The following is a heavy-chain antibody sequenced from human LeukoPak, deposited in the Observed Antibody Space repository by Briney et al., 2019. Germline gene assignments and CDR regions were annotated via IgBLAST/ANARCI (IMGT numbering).Heavy chain of an antibody. Sequence: NPGGSLRLSCAASGFTFFTYTMNWVRQAPGKGLVWVSYISSSSSYTNYADSVKGRFTTYKDNSKNSRYVQMNRLRAEETAVYYWARGGRIAVAGTHRGGDYFDYWGQGTLVTVSS. CDR1: GFTFFTYT. D-gene: IGHD6-19*01. V-gene: IGHV3-21*05. J-gene: IGHJ4*02. CDR2: ISSSSSYT. CDR3: ARGGRIAVAGTHRGGDYFDY.